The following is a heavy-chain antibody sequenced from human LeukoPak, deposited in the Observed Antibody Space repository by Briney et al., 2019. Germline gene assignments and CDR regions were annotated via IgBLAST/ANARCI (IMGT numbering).Heavy chain of an antibody. V-gene: IGHV3-15*01. J-gene: IGHJ5*02. D-gene: IGHD6-13*01. CDR1: GFTFSNAW. CDR2: FKSKVDGGTT. Sequence: GGSLRLSCVASGFTFSNAWMSWVRQAPGKGLEWVGRFKSKVDGGTTDYAAPVKGRFTFSRDDSKNTLYLQMNSLRAEDTAVYYCAKDKYSSSWYGWFDPWGQGALVTVSS. CDR3: AKDKYSSSWYGWFDP.